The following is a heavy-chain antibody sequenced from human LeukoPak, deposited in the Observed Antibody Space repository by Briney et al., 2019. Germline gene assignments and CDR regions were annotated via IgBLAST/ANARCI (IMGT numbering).Heavy chain of an antibody. Sequence: GGSLRLSCAASGFTFSSYWMSWVRQAPGKGLEWVSAISGSGGSTYYADSVKGRFTISRDNSKNTLYLQMNSLRAEDTAVYYCAKVASRYGDYGYYFDYWGQGTLVTVSS. CDR2: ISGSGGST. J-gene: IGHJ4*02. V-gene: IGHV3-23*01. D-gene: IGHD4-17*01. CDR3: AKVASRYGDYGYYFDY. CDR1: GFTFSSYW.